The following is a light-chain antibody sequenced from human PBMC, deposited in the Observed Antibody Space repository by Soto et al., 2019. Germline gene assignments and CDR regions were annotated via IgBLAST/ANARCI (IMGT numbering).Light chain of an antibody. CDR3: QQSYTTPT. V-gene: IGKV1-39*01. CDR1: QSISSY. Sequence: DLQMTQSPSSLSASVGDRVTITCRASQSISSYLNWYQQKPGKAPKLLIYAASSLQSGVPSRFSGSGSGTDFTLTISNLQPEDFATYYCQQSYTTPTFGQGTKVEI. CDR2: AAS. J-gene: IGKJ1*01.